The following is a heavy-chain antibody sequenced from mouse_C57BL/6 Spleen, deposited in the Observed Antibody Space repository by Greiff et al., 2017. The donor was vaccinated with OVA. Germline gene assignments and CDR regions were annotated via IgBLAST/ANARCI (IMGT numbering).Heavy chain of an antibody. CDR2: IHPNSGST. J-gene: IGHJ3*01. Sequence: QVQLQQPGAELVKPGASVKLSCKASGYTFTSYWMHWVKQRPGQGLEWIGMIHPNSGSTNYNEKFKSKATLTVDKSSSTAYMQLSSLTSEDSAVYYCARESYDYGRAWFAYWGQGTLVTVSA. CDR3: ARESYDYGRAWFAY. D-gene: IGHD2-4*01. V-gene: IGHV1-64*01. CDR1: GYTFTSYW.